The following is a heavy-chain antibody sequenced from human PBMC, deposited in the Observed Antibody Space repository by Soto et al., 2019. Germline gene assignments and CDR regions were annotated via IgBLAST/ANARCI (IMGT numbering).Heavy chain of an antibody. V-gene: IGHV3-64D*08. D-gene: IGHD3-22*01. CDR3: VKNLHYDSSGYYFDY. CDR1: GFTFSSYA. Sequence: GGSLRLSCSASGFTFSSYAMHWVRQAPGKGLEYVSAISSNGGSTYYADSVKGRFTISRDNSKNTLYLQMSSLRAEDTAVYYCVKNLHYDSSGYYFDYWGQGTLVTVSS. J-gene: IGHJ4*02. CDR2: ISSNGGST.